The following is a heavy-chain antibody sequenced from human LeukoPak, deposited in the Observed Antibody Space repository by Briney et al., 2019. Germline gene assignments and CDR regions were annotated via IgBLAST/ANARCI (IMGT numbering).Heavy chain of an antibody. D-gene: IGHD3-10*01. CDR3: ARLGGSGSYYSSYYYYMDV. Sequence: RASVTVSCKASGYTFTSYGISWVRQAPGQGLEWMGWISAYNGNTNYAQKLQGRVTMTTDTSTSTAYMELRSLRSDDTAVYYCARLGGSGSYYSSYYYYMDVWGKGTTVTVSS. J-gene: IGHJ6*03. CDR2: ISAYNGNT. V-gene: IGHV1-18*01. CDR1: GYTFTSYG.